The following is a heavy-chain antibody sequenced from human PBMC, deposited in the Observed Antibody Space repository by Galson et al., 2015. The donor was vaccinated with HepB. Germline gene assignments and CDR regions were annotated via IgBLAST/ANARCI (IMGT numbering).Heavy chain of an antibody. CDR1: GFTFSDYY. CDR3: AKDGGVYAIDAFDI. D-gene: IGHD2-8*01. Sequence: SLRLSCAASGFTFSDYYMSWIRQAPGKGLEWVSYISSSGSTIYYVDSVKGRFTISRDNAKNSLYLQMNSLRAEDTALYYCAKDGGVYAIDAFDIWGQGTMVTVSS. CDR2: ISSSGSTI. J-gene: IGHJ3*02. V-gene: IGHV3-11*01.